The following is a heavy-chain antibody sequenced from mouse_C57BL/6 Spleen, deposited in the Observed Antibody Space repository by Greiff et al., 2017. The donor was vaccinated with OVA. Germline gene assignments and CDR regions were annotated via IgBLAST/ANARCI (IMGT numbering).Heavy chain of an antibody. D-gene: IGHD1-1*01. CDR2: IYPRDGST. V-gene: IGHV1-85*01. J-gene: IGHJ1*03. Sequence: VKLMESGPELVKPGASVKLSCKASGYTFTSYDINWVKQRPGQGLEWIGWIYPRDGSTKYNEKFKGKATLTVDTSSSTAYMELHSLTSEDSAVYFCARGGTTVVRDWYFDVWGTGTTVTVSS. CDR3: ARGGTTVVRDWYFDV. CDR1: GYTFTSYD.